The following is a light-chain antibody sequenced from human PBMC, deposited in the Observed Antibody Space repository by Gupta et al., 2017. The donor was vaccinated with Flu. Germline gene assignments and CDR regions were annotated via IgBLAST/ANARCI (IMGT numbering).Light chain of an antibody. Sequence: DIVMTQSPDSLAVSLGERATINCKSSQSVLYSSNNKNYLASYQQKPGQPPKLLIYWASTRVFGVPDRFRPRRSGTDFSLTIISLLAADVALYYCHQDYGTPFSFTHGTNLDI. CDR2: WAS. V-gene: IGKV4-1*01. CDR3: HQDYGTPFS. J-gene: IGKJ3*01. CDR1: QSVLYSSNNKNY.